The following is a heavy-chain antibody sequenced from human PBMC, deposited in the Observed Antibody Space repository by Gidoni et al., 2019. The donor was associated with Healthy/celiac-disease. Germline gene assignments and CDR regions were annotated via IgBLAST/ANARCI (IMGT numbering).Heavy chain of an antibody. CDR3: ARSSGYDRRGWFDP. J-gene: IGHJ5*02. CDR1: GYPFTGYY. Sequence: QVQLVPSGAGVKQHGASVKVSCKPSGYPFTGYYLHWVRQAPGQGLEWMGWINPNSGGTNDAQKFQGWVTMTRDTSISTAYMELSRLRSDDTAVYYCARSSGYDRRGWFDPWGQGTLVTVSS. D-gene: IGHD5-12*01. CDR2: INPNSGGT. V-gene: IGHV1-2*04.